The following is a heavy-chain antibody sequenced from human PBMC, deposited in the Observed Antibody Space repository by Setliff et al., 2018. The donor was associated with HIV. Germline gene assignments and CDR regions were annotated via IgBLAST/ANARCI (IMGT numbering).Heavy chain of an antibody. J-gene: IGHJ1*01. Sequence: SCKASGYTFTSYGISWVRQAPGKGLEWIGYIFYRGITYYNPSLKSRVTISVDTSKNQFSLKLTSVTAADTAVYYCARDPGGWRFGELSPGYFQYWGLGTLVTVS. D-gene: IGHD3-10*01. CDR1: GYTFTSYGI. CDR2: IFYRGIT. V-gene: IGHV4-31*03. CDR3: ARDPGGWRFGELSPGYFQY.